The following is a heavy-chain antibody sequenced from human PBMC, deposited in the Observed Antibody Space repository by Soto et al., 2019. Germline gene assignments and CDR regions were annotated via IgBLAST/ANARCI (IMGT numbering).Heavy chain of an antibody. CDR2: IKSDGSSI. V-gene: IGHV3-74*01. CDR3: AREAGLHVSWYFDL. D-gene: IGHD6-13*01. J-gene: IGHJ2*01. Sequence: EVQLVESGGGLLQPGGSLRLSCAASGFTFSTYWMHWVRQAPGEGLVWVSRIKSDGSSISYADSVKGRFTISRDNARNTLSLQITSLRAEDTAVYYCAREAGLHVSWYFDLWGRGTLVTVSS. CDR1: GFTFSTYW.